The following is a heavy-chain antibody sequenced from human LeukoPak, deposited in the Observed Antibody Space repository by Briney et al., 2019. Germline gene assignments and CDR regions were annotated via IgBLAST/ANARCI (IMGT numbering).Heavy chain of an antibody. CDR2: IIPILGIA. CDR3: ARTHSSGWYKGWFDP. Sequence: SVKVFCKASGGTFSSYAISWVRQAPGQGLEWMGRIIPILGIANYAQKFQGRVTITADKSTSTAYMELSSLRSEDTAVYYCARTHSSGWYKGWFDPWGQGTLVTVSS. V-gene: IGHV1-69*04. D-gene: IGHD6-19*01. J-gene: IGHJ5*02. CDR1: GGTFSSYA.